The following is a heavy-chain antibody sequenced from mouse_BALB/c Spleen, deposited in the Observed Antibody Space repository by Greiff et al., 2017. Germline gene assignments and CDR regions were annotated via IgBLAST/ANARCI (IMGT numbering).Heavy chain of an antibody. J-gene: IGHJ3*01. CDR2: ISSGGGST. CDR3: ARHRGLLRSFAY. Sequence: EVQVVESGGGLVKPGGSLKLSCAASGFAFSSYDMSWVRQTPEKRLEWVAYISSGGGSTYYPDTVKGRFTISRDNAKNTLYLQMSSLKSEDTAMYYCARHRGLLRSFAYWGQGTLVTVSA. CDR1: GFAFSSYD. D-gene: IGHD1-1*01. V-gene: IGHV5-12-1*01.